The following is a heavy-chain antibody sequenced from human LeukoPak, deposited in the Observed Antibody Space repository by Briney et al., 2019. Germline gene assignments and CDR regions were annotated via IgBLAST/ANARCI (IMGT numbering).Heavy chain of an antibody. CDR1: GFTVSSNY. V-gene: IGHV3-53*01. CDR2: IYSGGST. D-gene: IGHD3-22*01. Sequence: GGSLRLSCAASGFTVSSNYMSWVRQAPGKGLEWVSVIYSGGSTYYADSVKGRFTISRDNSKSTLYLQMNSLRAEDTAVYYCARVGYYYDSSGYYYRVFDYWGQGTLVTVSS. J-gene: IGHJ4*02. CDR3: ARVGYYYDSSGYYYRVFDY.